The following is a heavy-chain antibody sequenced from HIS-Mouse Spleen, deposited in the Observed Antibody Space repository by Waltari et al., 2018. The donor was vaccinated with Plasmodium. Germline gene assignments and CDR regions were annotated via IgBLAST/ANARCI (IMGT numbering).Heavy chain of an antibody. J-gene: IGHJ3*02. CDR3: ARVGATDAFDI. CDR2: ISSSSSYI. V-gene: IGHV3-21*01. Sequence: EVQLVESGGGRVKPGGSLRLSCAASGFTFSSYTMNWVRQAPGKGLEWVSSISSSSSYIYYADSVKGRFTISRDNAKNSLYLQMNSLRAEDTAVYYCARVGATDAFDIWGQGTMVTVSS. D-gene: IGHD1-26*01. CDR1: GFTFSSYT.